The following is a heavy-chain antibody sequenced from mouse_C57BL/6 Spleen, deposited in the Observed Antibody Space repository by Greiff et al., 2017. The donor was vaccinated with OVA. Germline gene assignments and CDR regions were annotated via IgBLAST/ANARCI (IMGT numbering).Heavy chain of an antibody. V-gene: IGHV1-64*01. CDR2: IHPNSGST. Sequence: QVQLQQPGAELVKPGASVKLSCKASGYTFTSYWMHWVKQRPGQGLEWIGMIHPNSGSTNYNEKFKSKATLTVDKSSSTAYMQLSSLTSEDSAVYYCSYGNYVPGFAYWGQGTLVTVSA. D-gene: IGHD2-1*01. CDR3: SYGNYVPGFAY. J-gene: IGHJ3*01. CDR1: GYTFTSYW.